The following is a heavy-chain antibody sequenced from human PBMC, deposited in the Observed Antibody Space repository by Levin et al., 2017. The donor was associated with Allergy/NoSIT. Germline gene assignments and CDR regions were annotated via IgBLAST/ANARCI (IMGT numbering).Heavy chain of an antibody. D-gene: IGHD5-18*01. CDR1: GFTFSSYG. Sequence: GESLKISCAASGFTFSSYGMHWVRQAPGKGLEWVAVISYDGSNKYYADSVKGRFTISRDNSKNTLYLQMNSLRAEDTAVYYCAKDRKEYSSFDYWGQGTLVTVSS. CDR3: AKDRKEYSSFDY. CDR2: ISYDGSNK. V-gene: IGHV3-30*18. J-gene: IGHJ4*02.